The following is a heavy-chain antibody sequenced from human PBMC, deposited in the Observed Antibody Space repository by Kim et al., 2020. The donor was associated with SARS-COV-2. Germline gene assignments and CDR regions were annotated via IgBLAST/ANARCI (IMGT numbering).Heavy chain of an antibody. CDR2: IISSSSYI. J-gene: IGHJ4*02. Sequence: GGSLRLSCAASGFTFSSYSMNWVRQAPGKGLEWVSSIISSSSYIYYADSVKGRFTISRDNAKNSLYLQMNSLRAEDTAVYYCASSNLRLGELSLYDYWGQGTLVTVSS. CDR1: GFTFSSYS. V-gene: IGHV3-21*01. CDR3: ASSNLRLGELSLYDY. D-gene: IGHD3-16*02.